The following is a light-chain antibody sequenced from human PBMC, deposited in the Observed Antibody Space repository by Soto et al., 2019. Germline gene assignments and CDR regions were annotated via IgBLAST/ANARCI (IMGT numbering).Light chain of an antibody. CDR2: AAS. J-gene: IGKJ3*01. V-gene: IGKV1-9*01. CDR3: QQLITYPFT. CDR1: QGISSY. Sequence: DIPLTQSPSFLSASVGDRVTITCRASQGISSYLAWYQQRPGKAPNLLIYAASTLQSGVPSRFSGSGSATEFTLTISSLQPEDFATYYCQQLITYPFTFGPGTKVDIK.